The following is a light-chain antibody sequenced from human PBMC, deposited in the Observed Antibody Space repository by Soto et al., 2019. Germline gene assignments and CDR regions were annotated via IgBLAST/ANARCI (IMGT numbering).Light chain of an antibody. J-gene: IGLJ2*01. CDR1: KIGSES. CDR3: QVWDYSGDLV. Sequence: SYELTQPPSVSVAPGKTASITCGGNKIGSESVHWYQQKPCQAPILVIYYDRDRPSGIPERFSGSKSGNKATLTISRVDAGDEADYYCQVWDYSGDLVFGGGTKLTVL. V-gene: IGLV3-21*04. CDR2: YDR.